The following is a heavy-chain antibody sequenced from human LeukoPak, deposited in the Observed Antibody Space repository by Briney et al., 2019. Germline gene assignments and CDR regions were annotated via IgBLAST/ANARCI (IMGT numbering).Heavy chain of an antibody. J-gene: IGHJ6*02. Sequence: GESLQISCQGSGYSFTNYWIGWVRPMPGKGLEWMALIYPGDFNTKYSPSFEGQVSVSVDKPTNTAYLQWSSLKASDTAMYYCARHVTCSGGSCYYGMDVWGQGTTVTVSS. CDR1: GYSFTNYW. V-gene: IGHV5-51*01. CDR2: IYPGDFNT. CDR3: ARHVTCSGGSCYYGMDV. D-gene: IGHD2-15*01.